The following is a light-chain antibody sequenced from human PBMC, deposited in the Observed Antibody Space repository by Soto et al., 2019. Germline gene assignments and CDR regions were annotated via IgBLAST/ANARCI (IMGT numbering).Light chain of an antibody. J-gene: IGKJ3*01. CDR2: GAS. CDR1: QSVSSSY. V-gene: IGKV3-20*01. CDR3: QQYGSSPPFT. Sequence: EIVLTQSPGTLSLSPGERATLSCRASQSVSSSYLAWYQQKPGQAPRLLIYGASSRATGITDRFSGSGSGSDFTLTISRLEPEDVAVYYCQQYGSSPPFTFGPGTKVDIK.